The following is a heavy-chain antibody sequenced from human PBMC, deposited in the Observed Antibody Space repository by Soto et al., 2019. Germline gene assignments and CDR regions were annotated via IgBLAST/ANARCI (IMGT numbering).Heavy chain of an antibody. Sequence: GTSVKVSCKASGGTFSSYTISWVRQAPGQGLEWMGRIIPILGIANYAQKFQGRVTITADKSTSTAYMELSSRRSEDTAVYSCASIGLIGAGNDYWGQGTLVTVSS. CDR3: ASIGLIGAGNDY. J-gene: IGHJ4*02. V-gene: IGHV1-69*02. CDR2: IIPILGIA. D-gene: IGHD6-13*01. CDR1: GGTFSSYT.